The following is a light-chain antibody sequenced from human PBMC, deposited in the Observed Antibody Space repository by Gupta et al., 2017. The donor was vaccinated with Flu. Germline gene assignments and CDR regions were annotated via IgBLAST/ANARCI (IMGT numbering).Light chain of an antibody. CDR3: QTWVPGMLSV. CDR2: VNYDGSH. J-gene: IGLJ1*01. CDR1: SGRTMDA. V-gene: IGLV4-69*01. Sequence: QLVLPQSHSVSASLGATVKLACTLNSGRTMDAIAWHQHRPERGPRFLMKVNYDGSHVKGDEVPDRFSGSSSGTERYLTISSRQSEEEADYYCQTWVPGMLSVFGPRTKVTV.